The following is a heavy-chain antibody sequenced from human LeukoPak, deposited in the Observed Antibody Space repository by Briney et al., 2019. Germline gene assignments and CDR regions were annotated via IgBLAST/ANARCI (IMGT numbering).Heavy chain of an antibody. CDR1: GGSISSGDYY. J-gene: IGHJ5*02. V-gene: IGHV4-30-4*01. D-gene: IGHD3-10*01. CDR3: ARSLLSAGSGSYGFDP. CDR2: IYYSGST. Sequence: SQTLSLTCSVSGGSISSGDYYWSWIRQPPGKGLESIAHIYYSGSTHHNPSLKSRVTISVDTSKNQFSLKLSSVTATDTAVYYCARSLLSAGSGSYGFDPWGQGTLVTVSS.